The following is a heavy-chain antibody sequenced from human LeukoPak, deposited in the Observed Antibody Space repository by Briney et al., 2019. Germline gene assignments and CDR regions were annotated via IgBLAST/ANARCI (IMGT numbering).Heavy chain of an antibody. V-gene: IGHV1-18*01. CDR3: ARDRGYSSGWSDFDY. Sequence: GASVKVSCKASGYTFTSYGISWVRQAPGQGLEWMGWISVYNGNTNSAQKLQGRVTMTTDTSTSTAYMELRSLRSDDTAVYYCARDRGYSSGWSDFDYWGQGTPVTVSS. CDR1: GYTFTSYG. CDR2: ISVYNGNT. J-gene: IGHJ4*02. D-gene: IGHD6-19*01.